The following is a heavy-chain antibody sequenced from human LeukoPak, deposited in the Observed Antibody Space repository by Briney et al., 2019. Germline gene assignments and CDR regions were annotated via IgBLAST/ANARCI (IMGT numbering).Heavy chain of an antibody. D-gene: IGHD1-26*01. V-gene: IGHV1-2*02. CDR1: GYTFTGYY. J-gene: IGHJ4*02. CDR3: ARAEWELLSPFPYYFDY. Sequence: EASVKVSCKASGYTFTGYYMHWVRQAPGQGLEWMGWINPNSGGTNYAQKFQGRVTMTRDTSISTAYMELSRLRSDDTAVYYCARAEWELLSPFPYYFDYWGQGTLVTVSS. CDR2: INPNSGGT.